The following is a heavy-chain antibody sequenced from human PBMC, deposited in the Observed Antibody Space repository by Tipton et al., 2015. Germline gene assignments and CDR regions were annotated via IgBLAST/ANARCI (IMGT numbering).Heavy chain of an antibody. CDR3: AREGSSWYFGVY. J-gene: IGHJ4*02. D-gene: IGHD6-13*01. V-gene: IGHV3-20*04. CDR2: IDWNGGRT. Sequence: SLRLSCAASEFTFDDYGMTWVRQVPGKGLEWVAGIDWNGGRTGYADSVKGRFIISRDNAQNSLFLQMNSLTAEDTAFYYCAREGSSWYFGVYWGQGTLVSVSS. CDR1: EFTFDDYG.